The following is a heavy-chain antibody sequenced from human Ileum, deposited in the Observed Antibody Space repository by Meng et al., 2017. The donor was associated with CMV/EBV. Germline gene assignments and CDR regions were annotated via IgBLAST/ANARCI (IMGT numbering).Heavy chain of an antibody. CDR1: GFTFSSYG. CDR2: IWYDGSNT. Sequence: GESLKISCAASGFTFSSYGMHWVRQAPGKGLEWVAFIWYDGSNTLYADSVKGRFTVSRDNSKNTLCLQMNSLRAEDTAVYNCAKLPGVGYCGGTRCTYLDYWGQGTLVTVSS. J-gene: IGHJ4*02. V-gene: IGHV3-30*02. D-gene: IGHD2-2*01. CDR3: AKLPGVGYCGGTRCTYLDY.